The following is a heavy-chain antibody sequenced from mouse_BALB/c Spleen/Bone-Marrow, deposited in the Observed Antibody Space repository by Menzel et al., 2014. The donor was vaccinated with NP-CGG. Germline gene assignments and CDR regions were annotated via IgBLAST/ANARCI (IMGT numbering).Heavy chain of an antibody. CDR3: SREGAY. V-gene: IGHV1S81*02. CDR2: ITPSNGDT. J-gene: IGHJ3*01. Sequence: VQLVESGAELVKPGASVKLSCKASGYTFXSYYMYWVKQRPGQGLEWIGEITPSNGDTKFNEKFKSKATLTVDKSSSTAYMQLSSLTSEDSAVYYCSREGAYWGQGTLVTVSA. CDR1: GYTFXSYY.